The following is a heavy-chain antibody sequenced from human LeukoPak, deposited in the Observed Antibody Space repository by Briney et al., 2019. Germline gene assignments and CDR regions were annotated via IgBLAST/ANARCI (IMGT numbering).Heavy chain of an antibody. D-gene: IGHD3-22*01. V-gene: IGHV3-9*01. CDR1: GFTFDDYA. Sequence: GRSLRLSCAASGFTFDDYAMHWVRHAPGKGLEWVSGISWNSGSIGYADSVKGRFTISRDNSKNTLYLQMNSLRAEDTAVYYCASSHSYDSSGFYPSAGVVGYWGRGTLVTVSS. CDR2: ISWNSGSI. J-gene: IGHJ4*02. CDR3: ASSHSYDSSGFYPSAGVVGY.